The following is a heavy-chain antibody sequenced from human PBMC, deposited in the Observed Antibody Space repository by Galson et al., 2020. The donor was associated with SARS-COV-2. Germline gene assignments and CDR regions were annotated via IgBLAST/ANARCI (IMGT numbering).Heavy chain of an antibody. CDR2: ISSSGSTI. CDR1: GFTFSSYE. D-gene: IGHD3-22*01. J-gene: IGHJ4*02. V-gene: IGHV3-48*03. Sequence: GESLKISCAASGFTFSSYEMNWVRQAPGKGLEWVSYISSSGSTIYYADSVKGRFTISRDNAKNSLYLQMNSLRAEDTAVYYCARGLYRYYDSSGARSGFDYWGQGTLVTVSS. CDR3: ARGLYRYYDSSGARSGFDY.